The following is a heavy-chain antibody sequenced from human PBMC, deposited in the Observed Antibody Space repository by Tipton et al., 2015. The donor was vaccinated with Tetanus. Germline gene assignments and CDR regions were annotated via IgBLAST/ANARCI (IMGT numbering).Heavy chain of an antibody. CDR1: GYSISSGYY. CDR3: ARVVVAATPGSSFDY. J-gene: IGHJ4*02. Sequence: TLSLTCAVSGYSISSGYYWGWIRQPPGKGLEWIGSIYHSGSTYYNPSLKSRVTISVDTPKNQFSLKLSSVTAADTAVYYCARVVVAATPGSSFDYWGQGTLVTVSS. D-gene: IGHD2-15*01. CDR2: IYHSGST. V-gene: IGHV4-38-2*01.